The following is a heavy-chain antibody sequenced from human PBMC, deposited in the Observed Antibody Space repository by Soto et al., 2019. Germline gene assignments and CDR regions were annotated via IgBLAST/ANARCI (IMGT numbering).Heavy chain of an antibody. CDR2: IKQDGSEK. Sequence: GGSLRLSCAASGLTFSSYWMSWVRQAPGKGLEWVANIKQDGSEKYYVDSVKGRFTISRDNAKNSLYLQMNSLRAEDTAVYYCARDENIFPYYFDYWGQGTLVTVSS. CDR3: ARDENIFPYYFDY. J-gene: IGHJ4*02. CDR1: GLTFSSYW. V-gene: IGHV3-7*01.